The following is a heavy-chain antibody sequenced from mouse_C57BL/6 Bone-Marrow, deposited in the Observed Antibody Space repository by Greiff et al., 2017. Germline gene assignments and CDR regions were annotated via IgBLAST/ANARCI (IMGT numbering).Heavy chain of an antibody. D-gene: IGHD1-1*01. Sequence: QVQLQQSGAELVKPGASVKLSCKASGYTFTSYWMQWVKQRPGQGLEWIGEIDPSDSYTTYNQKFKGKATLTVDTSSSTAYMQLSSLTSEDSAVYYGAREEDYYYGSSWGQGTLVTVSA. CDR3: AREEDYYYGSS. V-gene: IGHV1-50*01. CDR2: IDPSDSYT. J-gene: IGHJ3*01. CDR1: GYTFTSYW.